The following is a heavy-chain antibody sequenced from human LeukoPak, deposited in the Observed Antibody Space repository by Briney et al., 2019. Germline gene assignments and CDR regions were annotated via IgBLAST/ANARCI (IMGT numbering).Heavy chain of an antibody. J-gene: IGHJ4*02. Sequence: ESSETLSLTCTVSGGSISSSSYYWGWIRQPPGKGLEWIGSIYYSGSTYYNPSLKSRVTISVDTSKNQFSLKLSSVTAADTAVYYCARYCSGGSCYWAFDYWGQGTLVTVSS. CDR3: ARYCSGGSCYWAFDY. V-gene: IGHV4-39*07. CDR1: GGSISSSSYY. CDR2: IYYSGST. D-gene: IGHD2-15*01.